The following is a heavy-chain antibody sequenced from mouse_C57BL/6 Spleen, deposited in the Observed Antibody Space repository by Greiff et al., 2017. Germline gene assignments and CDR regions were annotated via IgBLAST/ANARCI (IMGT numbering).Heavy chain of an antibody. V-gene: IGHV1-80*01. CDR2: IYPGDGET. J-gene: IGHJ4*01. Sequence: VQLQQSGAELVKPGASVKISCKASGYAFSSYWMNWVKQRPGKGLEWIGQIYPGDGETNYNGKFKGKATLTADKSSSTAYMQLRSLTSDDSAVYFCAREVRNYYCSSYYAMDYWGQGTSVTVSS. CDR1: GYAFSSYW. CDR3: AREVRNYYCSSYYAMDY. D-gene: IGHD1-1*01.